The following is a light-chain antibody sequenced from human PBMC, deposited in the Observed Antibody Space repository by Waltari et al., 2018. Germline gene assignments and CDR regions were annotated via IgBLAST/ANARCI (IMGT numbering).Light chain of an antibody. CDR3: QQSYSTLLIT. CDR1: QSISSY. Sequence: DIQMTQSPSSLSASVGDRVTITSRASQSISSYLNWYQQKPGKAPKLMIYAASILQSGVPSRFSGSGSGTDFTLTISSLQPEDFATYYCQQSYSTLLITFGQGTRLEIK. CDR2: AAS. J-gene: IGKJ5*01. V-gene: IGKV1-39*01.